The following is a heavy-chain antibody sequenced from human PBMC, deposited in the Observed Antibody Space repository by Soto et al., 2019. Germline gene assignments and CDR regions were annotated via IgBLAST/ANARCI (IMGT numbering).Heavy chain of an antibody. CDR1: GGSISSYY. D-gene: IGHD4-4*01. CDR3: ARGPTVNYYYYGMDV. Sequence: WETLSLTCTVSGGSISSYYWTWIRQPPGKGLEWIGYIYYSGSTNYNPSLKSRVTISVDTSKSQFSLKLNSVTAADTAVYYCARGPTVNYYYYGMDVWGQGTTVTVSS. V-gene: IGHV4-59*01. J-gene: IGHJ6*02. CDR2: IYYSGST.